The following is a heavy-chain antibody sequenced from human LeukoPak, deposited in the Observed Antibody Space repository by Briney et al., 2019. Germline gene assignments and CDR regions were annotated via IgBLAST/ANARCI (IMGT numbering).Heavy chain of an antibody. V-gene: IGHV3-21*04. CDR2: ISSSSSYI. D-gene: IGHD6-19*01. CDR3: ARAQWLDSAIDY. J-gene: IGHJ4*02. CDR1: GFTFSSYS. Sequence: GGSLRLSCAASGFTFSSYSMNWVRQAPGKGLEWVSSISSSSSYIYYADSVKGRFTISRDNAKNSLYLQMNSLRAEDTAVYYCARAQWLDSAIDYWGQGTLVTVSS.